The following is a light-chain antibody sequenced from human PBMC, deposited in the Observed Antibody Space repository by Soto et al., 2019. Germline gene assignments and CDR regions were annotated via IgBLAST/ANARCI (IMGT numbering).Light chain of an antibody. V-gene: IGKV3-11*01. CDR2: ATS. CDR1: QNINRY. Sequence: IVLTQSPATLSLSPGERATLSCRASQNINRYLAWYQQKPGQAPWLLIYATSNRATGIPARFSGSGAGTDFTLSISSLEPEDFAVYYCQQRSSWPFTFGPGTKVDIK. CDR3: QQRSSWPFT. J-gene: IGKJ3*01.